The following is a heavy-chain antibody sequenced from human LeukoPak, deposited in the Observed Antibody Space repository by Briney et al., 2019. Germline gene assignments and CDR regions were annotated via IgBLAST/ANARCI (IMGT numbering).Heavy chain of an antibody. CDR1: GGSISSYY. Sequence: SETLSLTCTVSGGSISSYYWSWIRQPPGKGLEWIGYIYYSGSTNYNPSLKSRVTISVDTSKNQFSLKLNSVTAADTAVYYCARDSGYETAFDIWGQGTMVTVSS. V-gene: IGHV4-59*01. CDR3: ARDSGYETAFDI. J-gene: IGHJ3*02. D-gene: IGHD5-12*01. CDR2: IYYSGST.